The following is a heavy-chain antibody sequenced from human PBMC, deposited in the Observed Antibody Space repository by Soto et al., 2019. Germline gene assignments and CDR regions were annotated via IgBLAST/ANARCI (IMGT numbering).Heavy chain of an antibody. CDR1: GFTVSSNY. D-gene: IGHD5-18*01. CDR3: ARGRVEYSYGYSGSWFDP. V-gene: IGHV3-53*04. J-gene: IGHJ5*02. Sequence: GGSLRLSCAASGFTVSSNYMSWVRQAPGKGLEWVSVIYSGGSTYYADSVKGRFTISRHNSKNTLYLQMNSLRAEDTAVYYCARGRVEYSYGYSGSWFDPWGQGTLVTVSS. CDR2: IYSGGST.